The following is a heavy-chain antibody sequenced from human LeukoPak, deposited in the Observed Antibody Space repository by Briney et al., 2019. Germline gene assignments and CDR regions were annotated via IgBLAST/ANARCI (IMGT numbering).Heavy chain of an antibody. V-gene: IGHV4-34*01. CDR1: GGSFSGYY. J-gene: IGHJ5*02. CDR3: ARGPSPYNWFDP. D-gene: IGHD2-2*01. Sequence: SETLSLTCAVYGGSFSGYYWSWIRQPPGKGLEWIGEINHSGSTNYNPSLKSRVTISVDTSKNQFSLKLSSVTAADTAVYYCARGPSPYNWFDPWGQGTLVTVSS. CDR2: INHSGST.